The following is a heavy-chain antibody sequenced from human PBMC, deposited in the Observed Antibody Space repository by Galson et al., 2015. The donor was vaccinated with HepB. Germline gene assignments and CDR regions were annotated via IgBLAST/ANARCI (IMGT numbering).Heavy chain of an antibody. CDR1: GYSFTGYW. CDR3: ARGGYNNHWYLVGEY. V-gene: IGHV5-51*01. J-gene: IGHJ4*02. CDR2: IFPGDSDT. Sequence: QSGAAVKKPGESLKISCKASGYSFTGYWIGWVRQMPGKGLELVGIIFPGDSDTTYSPSFQGQVTISADKSISSAYLQWNSLKASDTAIYYCARGGYNNHWYLVGEYWGQGTRVTVSS. D-gene: IGHD3-10*01.